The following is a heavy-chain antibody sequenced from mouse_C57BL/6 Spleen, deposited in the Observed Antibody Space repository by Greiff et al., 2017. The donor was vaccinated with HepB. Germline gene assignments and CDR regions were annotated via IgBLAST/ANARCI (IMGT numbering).Heavy chain of an antibody. CDR2: ISNGGGST. Sequence: DVQLVESGGGLVQPGGSLKLSCAASGFTFSDYYMYWVRQTPEKRLEWVAYISNGGGSTYYPDTVKGRFTISRDNAKNTLYLQMSRLKSEDTARYYCARLGGYDGGGFAYWGQGTLVTVSA. J-gene: IGHJ3*01. CDR3: ARLGGYDGGGFAY. D-gene: IGHD2-2*01. CDR1: GFTFSDYY. V-gene: IGHV5-12*01.